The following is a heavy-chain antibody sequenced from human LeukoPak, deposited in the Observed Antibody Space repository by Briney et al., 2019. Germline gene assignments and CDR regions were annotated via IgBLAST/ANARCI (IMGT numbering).Heavy chain of an antibody. Sequence: SETLSLTCTVSGGSISSDYWSWIRQPAGKELEWIGHIYISGSTNYNPSLKSRVTISVDKSKNQFSLKLSSVTAADTAVYYCAREAYCSSNRCHRWFDPWGHGTLVTVSS. CDR3: AREAYCSSNRCHRWFDP. CDR1: GGSISSDY. V-gene: IGHV4-4*07. D-gene: IGHD2-2*01. J-gene: IGHJ5*02. CDR2: IYISGST.